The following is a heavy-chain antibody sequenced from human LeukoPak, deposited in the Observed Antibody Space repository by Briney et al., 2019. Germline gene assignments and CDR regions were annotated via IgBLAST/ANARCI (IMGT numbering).Heavy chain of an antibody. CDR3: TTKYYYDSSDYYVIDY. V-gene: IGHV1-24*01. CDR2: FDPENGET. Sequence: ASVTVSFTVSGYTLTGLSMHWVRQAPGKGLEWMGTFDPENGETIYAQKFQGRVTMTEDTSTDTAYMELSSLRSEDTAVYYCTTKYYYDSSDYYVIDYWGQGTLVSVSS. J-gene: IGHJ4*02. D-gene: IGHD3-22*01. CDR1: GYTLTGLS.